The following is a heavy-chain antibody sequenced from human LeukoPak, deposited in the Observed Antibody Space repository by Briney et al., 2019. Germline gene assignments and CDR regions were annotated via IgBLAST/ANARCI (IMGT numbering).Heavy chain of an antibody. Sequence: GASVKVSCKASGYTFTSYYMHWVRQAPGQGLEWMGWINPNSGGTNYAQKFQGRVTMTRDTSISTAYMELSRLRSDDTAVYYCARGAARGGLNWFDPWGQGTLVTVSS. D-gene: IGHD5-24*01. CDR2: INPNSGGT. J-gene: IGHJ5*02. V-gene: IGHV1-2*02. CDR1: GYTFTSYY. CDR3: ARGAARGGLNWFDP.